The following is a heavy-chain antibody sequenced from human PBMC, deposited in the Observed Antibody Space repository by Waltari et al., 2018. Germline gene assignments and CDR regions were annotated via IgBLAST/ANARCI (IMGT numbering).Heavy chain of an antibody. Sequence: QVHLVQSGAEVKKPGASVKVSCKASGYTFTNYAINWGRQAPGQRLEWMGWINAGNGNTEYSQKFQGRVTMTEDTSTDTAYMELSSLRSEDTAVYYCATETSTWEQANFDYWGQGTLVTVSS. CDR2: INAGNGNT. V-gene: IGHV1-3*01. J-gene: IGHJ4*02. CDR3: ATETSTWEQANFDY. CDR1: GYTFTNYA. D-gene: IGHD1-26*01.